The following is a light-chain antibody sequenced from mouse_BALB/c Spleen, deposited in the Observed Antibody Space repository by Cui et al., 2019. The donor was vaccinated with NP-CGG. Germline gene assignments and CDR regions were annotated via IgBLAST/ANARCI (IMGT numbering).Light chain of an antibody. J-gene: IGLJ1*01. Sequence: QAGVTQESSLTTSPGETVTLTCRSNTGAVTTSNYANWVQEKPDHLFTGLIGGTNNRAPGVPARFSGSLIGDKAALTITGAQTEDEAIYFCALWYSNHWVFGGGTKLTVL. CDR1: TGAVTTSNY. CDR2: GTN. V-gene: IGLV1*01. CDR3: ALWYSNHWV.